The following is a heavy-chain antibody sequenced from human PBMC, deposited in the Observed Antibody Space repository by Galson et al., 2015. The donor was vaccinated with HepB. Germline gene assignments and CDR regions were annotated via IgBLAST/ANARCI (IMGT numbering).Heavy chain of an antibody. CDR2: MNPNSGNT. CDR3: ARRTRGSIAAPHRHFDP. CDR1: GYTFTSYD. D-gene: IGHD6-6*01. Sequence: SVKVSCKASGYTFTSYDINWVRQATGQGLEWMGWMNPNSGNTGYAQKFQGRVTMTRNTSISTAYMELSSLRSEDTAVYYCARRTRGSIAAPHRHFDPWGQGTLVTVSS. J-gene: IGHJ5*02. V-gene: IGHV1-8*01.